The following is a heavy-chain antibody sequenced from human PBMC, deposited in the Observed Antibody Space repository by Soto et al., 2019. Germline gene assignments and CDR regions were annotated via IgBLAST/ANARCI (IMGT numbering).Heavy chain of an antibody. Sequence: PGGSLRLSCAASGFTFSSYSVNWVRQAPGKGLEWVSSISSSSSYIYYADSVKGRFTISRDNAKNSLYLQMNSLRAEDTAVYYCALTQVNYYDSSGYDYNWFDPWGQGTLVTVSS. CDR1: GFTFSSYS. CDR3: ALTQVNYYDSSGYDYNWFDP. D-gene: IGHD3-22*01. CDR2: ISSSSSYI. J-gene: IGHJ5*02. V-gene: IGHV3-21*01.